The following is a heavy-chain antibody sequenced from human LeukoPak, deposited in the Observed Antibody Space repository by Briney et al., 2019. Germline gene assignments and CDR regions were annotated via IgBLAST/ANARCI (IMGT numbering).Heavy chain of an antibody. CDR1: GDYAESIDSN. Sequence: SETLSHTSTLSGDYAESIDSNPGWIRQPPGMGLEWIGTIYYSGITYYNPSLNGRLTLSVDKYNNRLSLRLSSVTAVDAAVYYCARHPSCTTAFDIWGQGTLVTVSS. CDR2: IYYSGIT. J-gene: IGHJ3*02. V-gene: IGHV4-39*01. CDR3: ARHPSCTTAFDI. D-gene: IGHD1-14*01.